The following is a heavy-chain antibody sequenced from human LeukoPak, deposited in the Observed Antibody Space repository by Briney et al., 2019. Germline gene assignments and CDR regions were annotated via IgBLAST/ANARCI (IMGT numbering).Heavy chain of an antibody. J-gene: IGHJ4*02. Sequence: PSETLSLTCAVYGGSFSGYYWSWIRQPPGKGLEWIGEINHSGSTNYNPSLKSRVTISVDTSKNQFSLKLSSVTAADTAAYYCASATYGEMVYWGQGTLVTVSS. CDR2: INHSGST. V-gene: IGHV4-34*01. D-gene: IGHD4-17*01. CDR1: GGSFSGYY. CDR3: ASATYGEMVY.